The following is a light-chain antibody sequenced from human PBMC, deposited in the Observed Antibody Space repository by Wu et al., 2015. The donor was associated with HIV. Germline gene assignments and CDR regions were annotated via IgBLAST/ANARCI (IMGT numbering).Light chain of an antibody. CDR1: QSVSSN. Sequence: EIVMTQSPATLSVSPGERATLSCRASQSVSSNLAWYQQKPGLAPRLLIYGASTRATGIPARFSGSGSGTEFTLTISSLQSEDFAVYYCQQYNNWPRTFGQGTKGGNQT. CDR2: GAS. CDR3: QQYNNWPRT. V-gene: IGKV3-15*01. J-gene: IGKJ1*01.